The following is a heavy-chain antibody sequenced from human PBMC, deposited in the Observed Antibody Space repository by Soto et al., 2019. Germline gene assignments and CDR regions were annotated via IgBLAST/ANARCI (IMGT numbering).Heavy chain of an antibody. V-gene: IGHV4-39*01. CDR1: GGSITSHHYY. CDR2: IYSGGNT. J-gene: IGHJ4*02. CDR3: GSGPSTTWIDN. Sequence: QLQVQESGPGQVKPSQTLSLTCTVSGGSITSHHYYWGWIRQPPGKGLEWIGSIYSGGNTYYNPSLRSRLTIFGDTAKNRISLKLSSVTAGDSAIYYCGSGPSTTWIDNWGLGTQVSVSS. D-gene: IGHD2-2*01.